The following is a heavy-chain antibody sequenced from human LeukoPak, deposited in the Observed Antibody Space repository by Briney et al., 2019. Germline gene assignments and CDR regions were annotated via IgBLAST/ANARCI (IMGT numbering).Heavy chain of an antibody. V-gene: IGHV5-51*01. CDR2: IYPSDSDT. CDR3: ATTLITTKGYFQH. Sequence: GESLKISCKGSGYSFTSYWIGWVRQMPGKGLEWMGIIYPSDSDTRYSPSFQGQVTISADKSISTAYLQWSSLKASDTAMYYCATTLITTKGYFQHWGQGTLVTVSS. D-gene: IGHD3-16*01. J-gene: IGHJ1*01. CDR1: GYSFTSYW.